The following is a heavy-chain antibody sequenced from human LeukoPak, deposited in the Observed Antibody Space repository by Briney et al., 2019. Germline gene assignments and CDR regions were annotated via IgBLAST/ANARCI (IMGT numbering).Heavy chain of an antibody. CDR1: GGSISSSSYY. J-gene: IGHJ4*02. CDR2: IYYSGGT. Sequence: SETLSLTCTVSGGSISSSSYYWGWIRQPPGTGLEWIGSIYYSGGTYYNPSLKSRVTISVDTSKNQFSLKLSSVPAADTAVYYCARKEAGDYDFWSGYYYYFDYWGQGTLVTVSS. V-gene: IGHV4-39*01. CDR3: ARKEAGDYDFWSGYYYYFDY. D-gene: IGHD3-3*01.